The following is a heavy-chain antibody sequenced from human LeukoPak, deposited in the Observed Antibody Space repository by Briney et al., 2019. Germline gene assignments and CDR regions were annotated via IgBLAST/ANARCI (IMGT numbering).Heavy chain of an antibody. V-gene: IGHV3-23*01. CDR1: GFTFNSYA. Sequence: GGSLRLSCAASGFTFNSYAMNWVRQAPGKGLEWVSAISGNGVSTFFADSVKGRFTISRDNSRNTLYLQMNSLRAEDTAVYYCAKDISRINVIVVAPGRGIDYWGQGTLVTVSS. J-gene: IGHJ4*02. CDR2: ISGNGVST. CDR3: AKDISRINVIVVAPGRGIDY. D-gene: IGHD3-22*01.